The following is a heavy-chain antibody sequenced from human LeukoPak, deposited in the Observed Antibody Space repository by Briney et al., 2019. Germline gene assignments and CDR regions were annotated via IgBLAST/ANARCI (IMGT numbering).Heavy chain of an antibody. D-gene: IGHD1-26*01. CDR1: GFTFSSYW. CDR3: ARGGGIYGLWDY. J-gene: IGHJ4*02. CDR2: IYSDGSSY. V-gene: IGHV3-74*03. Sequence: GGSLRLSCAASGFTFSSYWMHWVRQAPGKGLVWVSRIYSDGSSYTADSVKGRFTISRDNAKDTLYLQMNSLRVEDTAVYYCARGGGIYGLWDYWGQGTLVTVSS.